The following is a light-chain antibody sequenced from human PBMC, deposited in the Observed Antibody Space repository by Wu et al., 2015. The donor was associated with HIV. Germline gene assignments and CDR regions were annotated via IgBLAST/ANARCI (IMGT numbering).Light chain of an antibody. J-gene: IGKJ2*01. CDR3: QQYGSSPRRT. CDR1: QSVSSSY. V-gene: IGKV3-20*01. Sequence: EIVLTQSPGTLSLSPGERATLSCRASQSVSSSYLAWYQQKPGQAPRLLIYGASSRATGTPDRFSGSGSGTDFTLTISRLEPEDFAVYYCQQYGSSPRRTFGQGTKLEIK. CDR2: GAS.